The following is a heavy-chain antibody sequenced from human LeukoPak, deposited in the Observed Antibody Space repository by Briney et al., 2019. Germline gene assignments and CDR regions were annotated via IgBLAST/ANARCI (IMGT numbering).Heavy chain of an antibody. D-gene: IGHD6-13*01. CDR1: GFTFSTYE. CDR2: IFNSDDTI. J-gene: IGHJ3*02. V-gene: IGHV3-48*03. Sequence: GGSLRLSCAASGFTFSTYEMNWVRQAPGKGLEWVSYIFNSDDTIKYADSVKGRFTISRDNAQNSLYLRIDSLRAEDTAIYYCARVGYSSSWHSGSAFDIWGQGTMVTVSS. CDR3: ARVGYSSSWHSGSAFDI.